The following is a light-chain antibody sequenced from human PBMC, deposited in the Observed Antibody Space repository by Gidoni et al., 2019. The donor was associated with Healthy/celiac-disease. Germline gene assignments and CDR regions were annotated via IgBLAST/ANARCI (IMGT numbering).Light chain of an antibody. CDR2: GNS. J-gene: IGLJ3*02. V-gene: IGLV1-40*01. CDR3: QSYDSSLRKV. CDR1: SSNIGAGYD. Sequence: QSVLTQPPSVSGSPGQRVTISCPWSSSNIGAGYDVHWYQQLPGTAPKLLIYGNSNRTSGVTDRFSGSKSSTSASLAITGLQAEDEADYYCQSYDSSLRKVFGGGTKLTVL.